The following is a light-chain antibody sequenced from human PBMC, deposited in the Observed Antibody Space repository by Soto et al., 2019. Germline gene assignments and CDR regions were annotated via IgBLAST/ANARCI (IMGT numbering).Light chain of an antibody. CDR3: SSYAGSNNFGV. CDR2: AVN. V-gene: IGLV2-8*01. J-gene: IGLJ1*01. Sequence: QSVLTQPPSASGSPGQSVTISCTGTSSDVGGYNYVSWYQQHPGKAPKLMIYAVNKRPSGVPDRFSGSKSGNTASLTVSGLQAEDEADYYCSSYAGSNNFGVFGTGTKVTVL. CDR1: SSDVGGYNY.